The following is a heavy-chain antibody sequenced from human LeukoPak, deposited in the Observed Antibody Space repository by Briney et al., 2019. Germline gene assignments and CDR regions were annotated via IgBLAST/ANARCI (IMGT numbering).Heavy chain of an antibody. J-gene: IGHJ4*02. Sequence: GGSLRLSCAASGFTFSTYRMTWVRQAPGKGLERVANINQDGNEKYYVDSVKGRFTISRHNAKNSLYLQMNSLRAEDTAIYYCEGDERWLQYYWGQGSLVTVSS. D-gene: IGHD5-24*01. V-gene: IGHV3-7*01. CDR3: EGDERWLQYY. CDR1: GFTFSTYR. CDR2: INQDGNEK.